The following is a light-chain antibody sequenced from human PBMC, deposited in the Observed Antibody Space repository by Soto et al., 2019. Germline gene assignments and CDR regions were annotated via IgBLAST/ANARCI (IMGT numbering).Light chain of an antibody. CDR2: DAA. CDR1: QSISSW. J-gene: IGKJ1*01. Sequence: DIQMTQSPSTLSASVGDRVTITCRASQSISSWLAWYQQKPGKAPKLLISDAANLESGVPSRFSGSGSGTECTLTISSLQPDDFATYYCQHYNSYSQAFGQGTTVEIK. CDR3: QHYNSYSQA. V-gene: IGKV1-5*01.